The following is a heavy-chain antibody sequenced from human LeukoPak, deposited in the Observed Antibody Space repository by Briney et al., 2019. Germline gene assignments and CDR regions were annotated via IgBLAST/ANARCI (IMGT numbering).Heavy chain of an antibody. CDR2: INHSGST. D-gene: IGHD2-2*01. J-gene: IGHJ4*02. CDR1: GGSSSGYY. V-gene: IGHV4-34*01. CDR3: ARGRTGPGYCSSTSCYGGPRFDY. Sequence: SETRSLTCAVYGGSSSGYYWRWIRQPPGNGREWIGEINHSGSTNYNRSLKSRVTISVDPSKNQYSLKLSTVTPADTAVYYCARGRTGPGYCSSTSCYGGPRFDYWGQGTLVTVSS.